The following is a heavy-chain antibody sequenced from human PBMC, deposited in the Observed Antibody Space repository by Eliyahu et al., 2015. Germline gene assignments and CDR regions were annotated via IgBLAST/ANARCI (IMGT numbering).Heavy chain of an antibody. CDR2: ISSNGGST. CDR3: VKSIAAAGTHYYYYGMDV. Sequence: GKGLEYVSAISSNGGSTYYADSVKGRFTISRDNSKNTLYLQMSSLRAEDTAVYYCVKSIAAAGTHYYYYGMDVWGQGTTVTVSS. D-gene: IGHD6-13*01. V-gene: IGHV3-64D*08. J-gene: IGHJ6*02.